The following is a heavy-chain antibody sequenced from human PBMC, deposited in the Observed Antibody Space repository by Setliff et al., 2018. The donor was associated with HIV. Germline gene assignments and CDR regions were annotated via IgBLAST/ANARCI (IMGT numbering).Heavy chain of an antibody. J-gene: IGHJ4*02. D-gene: IGHD2-21*02. V-gene: IGHV4-31*01. CDR2: IYYSGSA. CDR3: ARGGAFCGRDSCYYLDY. CDR1: GDSIDRSNFF. Sequence: SETLSLTCTVSGDSIDRSNFFWTWIRQHPGKGLEWIGYIYYSGSATYNPSLKSQASISVDTSRNEFSLKLSSATAADTAVYFCARGGAFCGRDSCYYLDYWGQGNQVTVSS.